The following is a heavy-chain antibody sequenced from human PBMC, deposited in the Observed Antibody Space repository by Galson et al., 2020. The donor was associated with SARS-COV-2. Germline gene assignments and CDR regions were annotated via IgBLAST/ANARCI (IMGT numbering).Heavy chain of an antibody. CDR3: AREIVVVPAAIEAMWFDP. J-gene: IGHJ5*02. D-gene: IGHD2-2*01. Sequence: SETLSLTCTVSGGSISSGGYYWSWIRQHPGKGLEWIGYIYYSGSTYYNPSLKSRVTISVDTSKNQFSLKLSSVTAADTAVYYCAREIVVVPAAIEAMWFDPWGQGTLVTVSS. V-gene: IGHV4-31*03. CDR2: IYYSGST. CDR1: GGSISSGGYY.